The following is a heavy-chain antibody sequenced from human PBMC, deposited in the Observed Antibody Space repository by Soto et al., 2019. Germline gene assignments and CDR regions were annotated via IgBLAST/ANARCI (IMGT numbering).Heavy chain of an antibody. Sequence: SVQVCCKASGGTFSDYTINWVRQAPGQRLEWMGGIIPIFDTANYAEKFQGRVTITADESTSTSYMEVSSLRSEDTAVYYCARNGTLPGTGQAYCMDGW. CDR2: IIPIFDTA. CDR1: GGTFSDYT. D-gene: IGHD1-1*01. V-gene: IGHV1-69*13. J-gene: IGHJ6*01. CDR3: ARNGTLPGTGQAYCMDG.